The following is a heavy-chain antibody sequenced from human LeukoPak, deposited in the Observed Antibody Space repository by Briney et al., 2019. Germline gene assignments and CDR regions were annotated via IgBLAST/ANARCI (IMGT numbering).Heavy chain of an antibody. CDR3: ARAFCSGGDCYPDRPFDS. V-gene: IGHV3-7*01. Sequence: GGSLRLSCAASGFTFSSYWMSWVRQAPGKGLEWVANIKQDGSEKYYVDSVKGRFTISRDNARNSLYLQMNSLRAEDTAVYYCARAFCSGGDCYPDRPFDSWGQGTVVTVSS. D-gene: IGHD2-21*02. J-gene: IGHJ4*02. CDR1: GFTFSSYW. CDR2: IKQDGSEK.